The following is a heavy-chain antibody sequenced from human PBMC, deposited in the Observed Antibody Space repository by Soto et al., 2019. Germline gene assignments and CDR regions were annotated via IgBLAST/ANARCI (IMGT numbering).Heavy chain of an antibody. CDR3: ARERVEAAAGLSDY. CDR1: GFTFSSYA. Sequence: QVQLVESGGGVVQPGRSLRLSCAASGFTFSSYAMHWVRQAPGKGLEWVAVISYDGSNNYYADSVKGRFTISRDNSKNTLYLQMNSLRAEDTAVYYCARERVEAAAGLSDYWGQGTLVTVSS. CDR2: ISYDGSNN. D-gene: IGHD6-13*01. J-gene: IGHJ4*02. V-gene: IGHV3-30-3*01.